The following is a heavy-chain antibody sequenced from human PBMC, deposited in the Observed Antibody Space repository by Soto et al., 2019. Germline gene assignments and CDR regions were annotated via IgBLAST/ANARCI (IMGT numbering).Heavy chain of an antibody. Sequence: QVQLQESGPGLVKPSETLSLTCTVSGGSISSYYWSWIRQPPGKGLEWIGYIYYSGSTNYNPSLKSRVTISVDTSKNQFSLKLSSVTAADTAVYYCARVWVITFGGAPWYFDLWGRGTLVTVSS. J-gene: IGHJ2*01. CDR3: ARVWVITFGGAPWYFDL. CDR1: GGSISSYY. D-gene: IGHD3-16*01. V-gene: IGHV4-59*01. CDR2: IYYSGST.